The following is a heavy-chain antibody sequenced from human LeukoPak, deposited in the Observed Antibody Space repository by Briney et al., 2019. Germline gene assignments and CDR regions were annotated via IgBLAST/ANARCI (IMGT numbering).Heavy chain of an antibody. CDR2: INPNSGGT. D-gene: IGHD2-2*01. CDR1: GYTFTGYY. CDR3: ARGYCSSTSCQRIRYYYGMDV. V-gene: IGHV1-2*02. J-gene: IGHJ6*02. Sequence: ASVKVSCEASGYTFTGYYMHWVRQAPGQGLEWMGWINPNSGGTNYAQKFQGRVTMTRDTSISTAYMEPSRLRSDDTAVYYCARGYCSSTSCQRIRYYYGMDVWGQGTTVTVSS.